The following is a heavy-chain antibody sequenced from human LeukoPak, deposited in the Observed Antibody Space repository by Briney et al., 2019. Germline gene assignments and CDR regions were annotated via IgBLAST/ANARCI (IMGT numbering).Heavy chain of an antibody. CDR2: ISSSSSYI. D-gene: IGHD6-13*01. CDR1: GFTFSSYS. V-gene: IGHV3-21*01. J-gene: IGHJ4*02. CDR3: ARGGVAAAGKTFDY. Sequence: GGSLRLSCAASGFTFSSYSMNWVRQAPGKGLEWVSSISSSSSYIYYADSVKGRFTISRDNAKNSLYLQMNSLRAEDTAVYYCARGGVAAAGKTFDYWGQGTLVTVSS.